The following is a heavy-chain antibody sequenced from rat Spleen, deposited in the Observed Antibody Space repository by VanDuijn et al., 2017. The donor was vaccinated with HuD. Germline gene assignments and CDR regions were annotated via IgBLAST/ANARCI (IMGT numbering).Heavy chain of an antibody. Sequence: EVQLVESDGGLVQPGRSLKLSCAASGFTFSDYYMAWVRQAPTKGLEWVATISYDGSSTYYRDSVKGRFTISRDNTKSTLYLQLNNLRSDDTAMYYCTGGGHSAFNWFAYWGQGTLVTVSS. V-gene: IGHV5-29*01. CDR3: TGGGHSAFNWFAY. CDR1: GFTFSDYY. J-gene: IGHJ3*01. D-gene: IGHD3-3*01. CDR2: ISYDGSST.